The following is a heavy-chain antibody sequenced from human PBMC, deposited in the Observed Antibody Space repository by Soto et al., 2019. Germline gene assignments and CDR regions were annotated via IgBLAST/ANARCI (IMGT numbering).Heavy chain of an antibody. J-gene: IGHJ4*02. CDR3: ARRGGEYYFDS. CDR2: IYYSGST. V-gene: IGHV4-59*08. CDR1: GGSMNDYY. Sequence: SETLSLTCTVSGGSMNDYYWSWIRQPPGKGLEWIGYIYYSGSTYYSPSLKSRVTISVDTSKNQFILRLSSVTAADTAVYYCARRGGEYYFDSWGQGTLVTV.